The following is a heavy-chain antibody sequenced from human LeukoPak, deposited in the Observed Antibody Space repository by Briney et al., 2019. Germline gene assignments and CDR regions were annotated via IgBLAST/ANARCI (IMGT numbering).Heavy chain of an antibody. CDR2: IYYSGST. CDR1: GGSISSSSYY. Sequence: PSETLSLTCTVSGGSISSSSYYWGWIRQPPGKGLEWIGSIYYSGSTYYNPSLKSRVTISVDTSKNQFSLKLSSVTAADTAVYYCAGRITIFGVAVRDFDYWAGNPGHRLL. J-gene: IGHJ4*02. V-gene: IGHV4-39*01. D-gene: IGHD3-3*01. CDR3: AGRITIFGVAVRDFDY.